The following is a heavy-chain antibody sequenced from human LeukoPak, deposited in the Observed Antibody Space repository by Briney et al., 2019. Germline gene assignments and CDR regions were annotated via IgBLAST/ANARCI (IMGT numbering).Heavy chain of an antibody. J-gene: IGHJ4*02. CDR1: GGSISSSSYY. V-gene: IGHV4-39*07. CDR3: ARGGGLFDY. CDR2: IYYSGST. D-gene: IGHD3-16*01. Sequence: SETLSLTCTVSGGSISSSSYYWGWIRQPPGEGLEWIGTIYYSGSTYYNPSLKSLVTISVDTSKNQFSLKLSSVSAADTAVYYCARGGGLFDYWGQGNLVTVSS.